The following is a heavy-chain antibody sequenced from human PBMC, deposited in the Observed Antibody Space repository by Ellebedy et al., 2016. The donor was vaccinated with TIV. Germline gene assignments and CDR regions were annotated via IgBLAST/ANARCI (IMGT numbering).Heavy chain of an antibody. CDR1: GGSISSYY. CDR2: IYTSGST. CDR3: ARFIAVAGTHYYYGMDV. Sequence: MPSETLSLTCTVSGGSISSYYWSWIRQPAGKGLEWIGRIYTSGSTNYNPSLKSRVTMSVDTSKNQFSLKLSSVTAADTAVYYCARFIAVAGTHYYYGMDVWGQGTTVTVSS. J-gene: IGHJ6*02. V-gene: IGHV4-4*07. D-gene: IGHD6-19*01.